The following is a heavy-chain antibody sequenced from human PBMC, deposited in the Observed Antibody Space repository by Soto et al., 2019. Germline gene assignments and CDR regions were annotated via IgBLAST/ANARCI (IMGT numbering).Heavy chain of an antibody. CDR1: GYSYTSYG. CDR3: ARVGSLEQWLVPYY. Sequence: SVKVSCEASGYSYTSYGISWVRQAPGQGLEWMGWISAYNGNTNYAQKLQGRVTMTTDTSTSTAYMELRSLRSDDTAVYYCARVGSLEQWLVPYYWGQGTLVTVSS. J-gene: IGHJ4*02. V-gene: IGHV1-18*01. CDR2: ISAYNGNT. D-gene: IGHD6-19*01.